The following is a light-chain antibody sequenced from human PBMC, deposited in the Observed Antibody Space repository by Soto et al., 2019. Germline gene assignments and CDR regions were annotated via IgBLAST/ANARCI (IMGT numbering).Light chain of an antibody. CDR2: RNT. J-gene: IGLJ2*01. Sequence: QSVLTQPPSVSGAPGQGVTISCAGTYSNIGAGYDVHWYQQIPGTAPKLLIHRNTLRSSGVPDRFSGSKSGTSASLTISGLQAEDEADYYCSSYTSSSTVVFGGGTQLTVL. V-gene: IGLV1-40*01. CDR1: YSNIGAGYD. CDR3: SSYTSSSTVV.